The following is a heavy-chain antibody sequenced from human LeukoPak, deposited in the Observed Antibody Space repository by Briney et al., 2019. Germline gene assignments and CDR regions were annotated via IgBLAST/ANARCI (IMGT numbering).Heavy chain of an antibody. Sequence: GGSLRLSCTVSGFTVSSNSMSWVRQAPGKGLEWVSFIYSDNTHYSDSVKGRFTISRDNSKNTLYLQMNSLRAEDTAVYYCARVRVVRGVRGFYFDYWGQGTLVTVSS. CDR1: GFTVSSNS. D-gene: IGHD3-10*01. J-gene: IGHJ4*02. V-gene: IGHV3-53*01. CDR3: ARVRVVRGVRGFYFDY. CDR2: IYSDNT.